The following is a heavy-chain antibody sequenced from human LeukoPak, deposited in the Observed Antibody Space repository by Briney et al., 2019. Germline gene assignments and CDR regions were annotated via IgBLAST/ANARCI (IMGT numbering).Heavy chain of an antibody. CDR3: ARDSMAAAGPEYYFDY. V-gene: IGHV1-2*02. J-gene: IGHJ4*02. D-gene: IGHD6-13*01. Sequence: ASVKVSCKASGYTFTGYYMHWVRQAPGQELEWMGWLSPNSGDTKFPQKFQGRVTMTRDTSTSTVYMELSSLRSEDTAVYYCARDSMAAAGPEYYFDYWGQGTLVTV. CDR1: GYTFTGYY. CDR2: LSPNSGDT.